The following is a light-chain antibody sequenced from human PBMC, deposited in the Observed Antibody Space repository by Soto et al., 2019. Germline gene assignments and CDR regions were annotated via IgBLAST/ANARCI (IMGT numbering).Light chain of an antibody. Sequence: SYVLTQRPSVSVAPEKTARITCGGDNIGDKAVHWYQHRPGQAPVLVIHYDFERPSGIHERFSGSNSGNTATLTISRVEAGDEADYYCQVWDTTNDHPIFGGGTKLTVL. CDR2: YDF. V-gene: IGLV3-21*04. CDR3: QVWDTTNDHPI. CDR1: NIGDKA. J-gene: IGLJ2*01.